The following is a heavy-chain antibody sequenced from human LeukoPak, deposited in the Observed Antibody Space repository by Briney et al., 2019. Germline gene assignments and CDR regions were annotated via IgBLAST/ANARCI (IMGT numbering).Heavy chain of an antibody. J-gene: IGHJ4*02. Sequence: GGSLRLSCAASRFTFSSYWMHWVRQAPGKGLVWVSRINSDGSSTSYADSVKGRFTISRDNAKNTLYLQMNSLRAEDTAVYYCARYCSGGSCYGDFDYWGQGTPVTVSS. CDR3: ARYCSGGSCYGDFDY. CDR2: INSDGSST. CDR1: RFTFSSYW. D-gene: IGHD2-15*01. V-gene: IGHV3-74*01.